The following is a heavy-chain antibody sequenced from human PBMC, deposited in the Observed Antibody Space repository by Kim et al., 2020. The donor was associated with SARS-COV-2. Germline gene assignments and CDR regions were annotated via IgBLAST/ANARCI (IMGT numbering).Heavy chain of an antibody. CDR3: AAEITMIVVGHFDY. CDR2: IIPILGIA. D-gene: IGHD3-22*01. V-gene: IGHV1-69*04. CDR1: GGTFSSYA. J-gene: IGHJ4*01. Sequence: SVKVSCKASGGTFSSYAISWVRQAPGQGLEWMGRIIPILGIANYAQKFQGRVTITADKSTSTAYMELSSLRSEDTAVYYCAAEITMIVVGHFDYWGHGTLVTVSS.